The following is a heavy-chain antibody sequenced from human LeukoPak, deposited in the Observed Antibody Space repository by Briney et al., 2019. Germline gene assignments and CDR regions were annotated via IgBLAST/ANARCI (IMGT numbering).Heavy chain of an antibody. V-gene: IGHV1-8*03. CDR3: AREGRKSDAFDI. J-gene: IGHJ3*02. Sequence: ASVKVSCKASGYTFTSYYMHWVRQTPGQGLEWMGWMNPNSGNTGYAQKFQGRVTITRNTSISTAYMELSSLRSEDTAVYYCAREGRKSDAFDIWGQGTMVTVSS. CDR2: MNPNSGNT. D-gene: IGHD1-14*01. CDR1: GYTFTSYY.